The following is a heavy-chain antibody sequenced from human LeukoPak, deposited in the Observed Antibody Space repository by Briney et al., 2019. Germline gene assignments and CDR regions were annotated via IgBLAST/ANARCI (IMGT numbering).Heavy chain of an antibody. J-gene: IGHJ6*03. CDR3: ARNVVEGYYYYYMDV. V-gene: IGHV1-69*13. Sequence: ASVKVSCKASGGTFISYAISWVRQAPGHGLEWMGGIIPIFGTANYAQKFQGRVTITADESTSTAYMELSSLRSEDTAVYYCARNVVEGYYYYYMDVWGKGTTVTVSS. CDR1: GGTFISYA. CDR2: IIPIFGTA. D-gene: IGHD5-24*01.